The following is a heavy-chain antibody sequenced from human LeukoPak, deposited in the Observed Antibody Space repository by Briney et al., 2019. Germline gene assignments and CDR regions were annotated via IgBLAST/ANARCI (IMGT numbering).Heavy chain of an antibody. J-gene: IGHJ6*02. CDR2: ISSSSSTI. CDR3: ARDGVMITFGGVIAKGYYYYGMDV. CDR1: GFTFSSYS. Sequence: GGSLRLSCAASGFTFSSYSMNWVRQAPGKGLEWVSYISSSSSTIYYADSVKGRFTISRDNAKNSLYPQMNSLRAEDTAVYYCARDGVMITFGGVIAKGYYYYGMDVWGQGTTVTVSS. D-gene: IGHD3-16*02. V-gene: IGHV3-48*04.